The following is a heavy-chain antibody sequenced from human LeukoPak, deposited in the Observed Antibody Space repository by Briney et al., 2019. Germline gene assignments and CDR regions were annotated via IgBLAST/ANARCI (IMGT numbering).Heavy chain of an antibody. J-gene: IGHJ4*02. Sequence: GGSLRLSCAASGFTFSNYNMNWVRQAPGKGLEWVSSISSSSSCIHYADSVKGRFTISRDNAKNSLYLQMHSLRAEDTAVYYCAALDHGHDYWGQGTLVTVSS. CDR1: GFTFSNYN. CDR2: ISSSSSCI. CDR3: AALDHGHDY. V-gene: IGHV3-21*01.